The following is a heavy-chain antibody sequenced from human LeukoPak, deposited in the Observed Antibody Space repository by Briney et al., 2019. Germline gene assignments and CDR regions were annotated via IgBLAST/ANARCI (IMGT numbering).Heavy chain of an antibody. CDR2: IYYTGST. J-gene: IGHJ6*03. D-gene: IGHD4-17*01. CDR1: GGSISSYY. Sequence: SETLSLTRTVSGGSISSYYWSWIRQPPGKGLEWIGYIYYTGSTNYNPSLKSRVTISVDTSKNQFSLKLSSVTAADTAVYYCATHGHDYGDFYYYYYMDVWGKGTTVTVSS. CDR3: ATHGHDYGDFYYYYYMDV. V-gene: IGHV4-59*12.